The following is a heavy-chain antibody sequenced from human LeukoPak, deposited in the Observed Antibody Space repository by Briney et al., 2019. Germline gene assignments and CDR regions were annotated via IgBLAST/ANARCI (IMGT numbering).Heavy chain of an antibody. D-gene: IGHD6-19*01. CDR3: ARDRPGYSSGWYPQRYYGMDV. Sequence: ASVKVSCKASGYTFTSYAMNWVRQAPGQGLEWMGWINTNTGNPTYAQGFTGRFVFSLDTSVSTAYLQISSLKAEDTAVYYCARDRPGYSSGWYPQRYYGMDVWGQGTTVTVSS. V-gene: IGHV7-4-1*02. CDR1: GYTFTSYA. CDR2: INTNTGNP. J-gene: IGHJ6*02.